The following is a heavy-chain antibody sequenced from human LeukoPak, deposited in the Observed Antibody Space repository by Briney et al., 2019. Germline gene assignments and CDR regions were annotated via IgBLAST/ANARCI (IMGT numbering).Heavy chain of an antibody. J-gene: IGHJ2*01. Sequence: GGSLRLSCAASGFTFSSYWMSWVRQAPGKGLEWVANIKQDGSEKYYVDSVKGRFTISRDNAKNSLYLQMNSLTAGDTAVYYCARDFKAGGGYWSFDLWGRGILVTVFS. D-gene: IGHD4-23*01. CDR2: IKQDGSEK. V-gene: IGHV3-7*01. CDR1: GFTFSSYW. CDR3: ARDFKAGGGYWSFDL.